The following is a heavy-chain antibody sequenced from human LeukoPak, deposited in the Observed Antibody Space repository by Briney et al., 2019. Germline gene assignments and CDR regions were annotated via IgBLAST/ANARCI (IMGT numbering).Heavy chain of an antibody. Sequence: PSETLSPTCAVSGYSISSDYYWGWIRQPPGKGLEWIGSIYYSGSTYYNPSLRSRVTISVDTSKNQFSLKLYSVTAADTAVYYCARGGGWKYYFDYWGQGTLVTVSS. CDR1: GYSISSDYY. V-gene: IGHV4-38-2*01. CDR3: ARGGGWKYYFDY. CDR2: IYYSGST. D-gene: IGHD1-1*01. J-gene: IGHJ4*02.